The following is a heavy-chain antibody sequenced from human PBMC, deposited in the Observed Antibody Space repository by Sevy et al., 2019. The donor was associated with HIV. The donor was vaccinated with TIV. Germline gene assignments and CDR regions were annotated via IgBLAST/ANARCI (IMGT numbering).Heavy chain of an antibody. D-gene: IGHD3-16*01. V-gene: IGHV4-4*02. CDR2: ICHRGYT. Sequence: SETLSLTCAVSGGSIRSVYWWHWVRQPPGKGLEWIGEICHRGYTNYNPSLKSRVTISVDNFKNQFYLNLYSVTAADTAVYYCARGGETPRGFDPWGQGSLVTVSS. CDR3: ARGGETPRGFDP. CDR1: GGSIRSVYW. J-gene: IGHJ5*02.